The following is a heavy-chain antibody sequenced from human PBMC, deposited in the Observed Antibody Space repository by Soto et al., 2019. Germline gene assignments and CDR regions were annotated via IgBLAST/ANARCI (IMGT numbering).Heavy chain of an antibody. Sequence: QVQLVESGGGVVQPGRSLRLSCAASGFTFSSYGMHWVRQAPGKGLEWVAVISYDGSNKYYADSVKGRFTISRDNSKNTLYLQMNSLRAEDTAVYYCAKDLNKYGYYDRSGSNWFDPWGQGTLVTVSS. J-gene: IGHJ5*02. CDR2: ISYDGSNK. CDR1: GFTFSSYG. D-gene: IGHD3-22*01. V-gene: IGHV3-30*18. CDR3: AKDLNKYGYYDRSGSNWFDP.